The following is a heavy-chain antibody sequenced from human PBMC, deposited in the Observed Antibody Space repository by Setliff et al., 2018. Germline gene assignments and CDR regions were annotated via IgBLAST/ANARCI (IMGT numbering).Heavy chain of an antibody. D-gene: IGHD1-1*01. CDR1: GGSISSYY. Sequence: PSETLSLTCTVSGGSISSYYWSWIRQPPGKGLEWIGYIYYSGDTYYNASLKSRLTISVDTSKNQFSLKLRSVTAADTAVYYCARTGTYRYFDYWGQGALVTVSS. CDR3: ARTGTYRYFDY. J-gene: IGHJ4*02. V-gene: IGHV4-59*08. CDR2: IYYSGDT.